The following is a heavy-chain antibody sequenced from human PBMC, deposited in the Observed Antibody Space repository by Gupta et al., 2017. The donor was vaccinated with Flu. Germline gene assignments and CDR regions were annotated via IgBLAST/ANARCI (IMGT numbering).Heavy chain of an antibody. CDR2: FYHSGST. J-gene: IGHJ4*02. Sequence: LQLQESGPGLLKPSETLSLTCTFSGGSTSSGTYYWGWIRQPPGKGLEWIGSFYHSGSTFYNPSLKCRVTISVDTSRNQFYLKLSSVTAADTAVYYCGRAPDSWGQGTLVTVSS. CDR3: GRAPDS. CDR1: GGSTSSGTYY. V-gene: IGHV4-39*01.